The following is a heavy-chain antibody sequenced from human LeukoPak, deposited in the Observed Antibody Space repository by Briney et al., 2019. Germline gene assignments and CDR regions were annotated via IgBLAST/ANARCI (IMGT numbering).Heavy chain of an antibody. CDR3: ARDRRYSGYDGLDY. Sequence: SETLSLTCTVSGASVSSGSYYWSWIRQPPGKGLEWIGYIHYSESTNSNPSLKSRVTISVDTSKNQFSLKLSSVTAADTAVYYCARDRRYSGYDGLDYWGQGTLVTVS. J-gene: IGHJ4*02. D-gene: IGHD5-12*01. CDR2: IHYSEST. V-gene: IGHV4-61*01. CDR1: GASVSSGSYY.